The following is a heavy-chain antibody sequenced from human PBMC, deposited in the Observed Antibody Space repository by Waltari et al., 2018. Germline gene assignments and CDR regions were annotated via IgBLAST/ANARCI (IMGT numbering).Heavy chain of an antibody. CDR3: ARDGRYCSSTSCSNWFDP. J-gene: IGHJ5*02. CDR1: GYTFTSYD. CDR2: MNPNSGNT. D-gene: IGHD2-2*01. Sequence: QVQLVQSGAEVKKPGASVKVSCKASGYTFTSYDINWVRQATGQGLEWMRWMNPNSGNTGYAQKFQGRVTITRNTSISTAYMELSSLRSEDTAVYYCARDGRYCSSTSCSNWFDPWGQGTLVTVSS. V-gene: IGHV1-8*03.